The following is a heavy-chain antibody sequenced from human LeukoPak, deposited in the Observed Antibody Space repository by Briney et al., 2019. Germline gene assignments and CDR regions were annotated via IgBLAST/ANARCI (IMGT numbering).Heavy chain of an antibody. D-gene: IGHD4-23*01. J-gene: IGHJ4*02. CDR1: GFAFSNYG. CDR2: ISGSGDNT. CDR3: AKGIYGGNTMFYFDR. V-gene: IGHV3-23*01. Sequence: GGSLRLSCAASGFAFSNYGMSWVRQAPGKGLEWVSAISGSGDNTYYADSVKGRFTISRDISTNTLFLQMNSLRAEDTAMFYCAKGIYGGNTMFYFDRWGQGTLVAVSS.